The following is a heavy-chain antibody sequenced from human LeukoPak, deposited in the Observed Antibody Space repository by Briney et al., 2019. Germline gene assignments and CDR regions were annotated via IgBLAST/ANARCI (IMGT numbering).Heavy chain of an antibody. D-gene: IGHD1-26*01. J-gene: IGHJ3*02. CDR1: NASFGPYY. CDR3: AGLKELIDAFDI. Sequence: SETLSLTCDVYNASFGPYYWSWLRQSPGKGLEYIGEVNYRGDGNYNPSLNSRASISIDTSKKQFSLRLTSVTAADTAVYYCAGLKELIDAFDIWGQGTMVTVSS. CDR2: VNYRGDG. V-gene: IGHV4-34*01.